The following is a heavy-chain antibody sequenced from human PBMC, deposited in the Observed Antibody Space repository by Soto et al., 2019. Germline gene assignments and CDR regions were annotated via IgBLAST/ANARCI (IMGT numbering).Heavy chain of an antibody. Sequence: QVQLQESGPGLVKPSETLSLTCTVSGGSISSYYWSWIRQPPGKGLEWIGYIYYSGSTNYNPSLKSRVXXSXDKXKNQFSLKLSSVTAADTAVYYCARRATTTTDAFDIWGQGTMVTVSS. V-gene: IGHV4-59*01. CDR2: IYYSGST. CDR1: GGSISSYY. CDR3: ARRATTTTDAFDI. D-gene: IGHD1-26*01. J-gene: IGHJ3*02.